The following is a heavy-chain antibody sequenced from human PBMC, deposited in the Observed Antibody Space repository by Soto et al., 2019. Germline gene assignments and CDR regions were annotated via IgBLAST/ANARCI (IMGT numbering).Heavy chain of an antibody. J-gene: IGHJ5*02. CDR3: ATKKYYYDSSGYYDWFDP. CDR2: IYHSGST. Sequence: QLQLQESGSGLVKPSQTLSLTCAVSGGSISSGGYSWSWIRQPPGKGLEWIGYIYHSGSTYYNPSLRRRATISVDRSKNQFSLKLSSVTAADTAVYYCATKKYYYDSSGYYDWFDPWGQGTLVTVSS. D-gene: IGHD3-22*01. V-gene: IGHV4-30-2*01. CDR1: GGSISSGGYS.